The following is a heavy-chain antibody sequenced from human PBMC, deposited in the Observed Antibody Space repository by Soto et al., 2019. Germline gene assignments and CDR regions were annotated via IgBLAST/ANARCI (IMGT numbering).Heavy chain of an antibody. CDR3: ANLYSSGWYFDY. CDR2: IYYSGST. V-gene: IGHV4-59*01. D-gene: IGHD6-19*01. Sequence: PSETLSLTCTVSGGSISSYYWSWIRQPPGKGLEWIGYIYYSGSTNYNPSLKSRVTISVDTSKNQFSLKLSSVTAADTAVYYCANLYSSGWYFDYWGQGTLVTVS. CDR1: GGSISSYY. J-gene: IGHJ4*02.